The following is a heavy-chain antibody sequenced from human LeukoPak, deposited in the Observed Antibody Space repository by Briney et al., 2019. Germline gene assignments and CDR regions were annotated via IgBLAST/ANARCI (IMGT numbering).Heavy chain of an antibody. D-gene: IGHD1-26*01. V-gene: IGHV6-1*01. CDR2: TYYRSKWYN. Sequence: SQTPSLTCAISGDSVSSNSAAWNWIRQSPSRGLEWLVRTYYRSKWYNDYAVSVKSRITINPDTSKNQFSLQLNSVTPEDTAVYYCAKRSEWELLIDYWGQGTLVTVSS. CDR1: GDSVSSNSAA. J-gene: IGHJ4*02. CDR3: AKRSEWELLIDY.